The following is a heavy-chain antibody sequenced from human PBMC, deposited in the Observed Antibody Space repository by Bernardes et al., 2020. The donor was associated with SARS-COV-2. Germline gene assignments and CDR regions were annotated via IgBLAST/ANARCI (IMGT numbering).Heavy chain of an antibody. CDR1: GFSVSNNY. V-gene: IGHV3-53*05. Sequence: GGSLRLSCAASGFSVSNNYMNWVRQAPGKGLEWVSVIYSGGSTFYADSVKGRYTISRDDSKNTVFLQMDSLRSDDTAVYYCARVEGFCSGGTCFSLFYFDHWGQGTLVSVSS. CDR3: ARVEGFCSGGTCFSLFYFDH. J-gene: IGHJ4*02. CDR2: IYSGGST. D-gene: IGHD2-15*01.